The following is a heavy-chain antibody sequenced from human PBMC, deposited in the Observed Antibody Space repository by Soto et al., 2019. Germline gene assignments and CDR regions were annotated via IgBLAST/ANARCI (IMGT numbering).Heavy chain of an antibody. J-gene: IGHJ4*02. CDR3: ARAIGPTLFDY. CDR2: IGTAGDT. CDR1: GFTFSSYD. D-gene: IGHD3-22*01. Sequence: GGSLRLSCSASGFTFSSYDMHWVRQGPGKGLEWVSAIGTAGDTNYAGSVKGRFTISRENAKNSLYLQMNSLRAGDTAIYFCARAIGPTLFDYWGQGTLVTVSS. V-gene: IGHV3-13*04.